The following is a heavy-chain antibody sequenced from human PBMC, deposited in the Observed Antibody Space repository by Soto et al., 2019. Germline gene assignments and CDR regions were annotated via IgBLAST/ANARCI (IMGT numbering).Heavy chain of an antibody. CDR1: GFTFSSYA. CDR3: AKAGPYPHYSSGWYIDY. V-gene: IGHV3-23*01. J-gene: IGHJ4*02. CDR2: ISGSGGST. D-gene: IGHD6-19*01. Sequence: EVQLLESGGGLVQPGGSLRLSCAASGFTFSSYAMSWVRQAPGKGLEWVSAISGSGGSTYYADSVKGRFTISRDNSKNTLYLQMNSLRAEDTAVYYCAKAGPYPHYSSGWYIDYWGQGTLVTVSS.